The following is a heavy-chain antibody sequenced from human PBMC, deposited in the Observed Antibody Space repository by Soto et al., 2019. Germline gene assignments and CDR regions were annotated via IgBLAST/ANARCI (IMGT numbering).Heavy chain of an antibody. CDR1: GCHITTGGRY. V-gene: IGHV4-31*02. Sequence: QVRLQEGGPGLVKPSQTLSLKCSVSGCHITTGGRYRSWIRQLPGKGLESIGDIEYSVKTYYHASLKGRADIAVEAANSQFSLRLCSGTAADTAVCYCAHALVFSGVEGFEIWGQGRLVTVSS. D-gene: IGHD3-3*01. CDR3: AHALVFSGVEGFEI. J-gene: IGHJ3*02. CDR2: IEYSVKT.